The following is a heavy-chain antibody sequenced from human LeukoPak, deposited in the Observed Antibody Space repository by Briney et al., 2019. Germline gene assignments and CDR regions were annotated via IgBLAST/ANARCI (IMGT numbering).Heavy chain of an antibody. J-gene: IGHJ4*02. Sequence: GASVKVSCKTSGYTFTNYDINWVRQATGQGLEWLGWMSPNNGDAGYAQKFQGRVTMTEDTSTDTAYMELSSLRSEDTAVYYCATAPYDSSGYYIPTDYWGQGTLVTVSS. V-gene: IGHV1-8*01. CDR1: GYTFTNYD. CDR3: ATAPYDSSGYYIPTDY. D-gene: IGHD3-22*01. CDR2: MSPNNGDA.